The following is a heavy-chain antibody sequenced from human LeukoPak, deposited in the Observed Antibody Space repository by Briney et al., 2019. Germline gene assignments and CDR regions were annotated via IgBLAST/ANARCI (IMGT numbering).Heavy chain of an antibody. CDR1: GFTFSGYS. Sequence: GGSLRLSCAASGFTFSGYSMNWVRQAPGKGLDWVSYISSSSSTIYYADSVKGRFTISRDNAKNSLYLQMNSLSAEDTAVYYCARSLSSTWFTFDYWGQGTLVTVSS. V-gene: IGHV3-48*04. CDR2: ISSSSSTI. CDR3: ARSLSSTWFTFDY. D-gene: IGHD6-13*01. J-gene: IGHJ4*02.